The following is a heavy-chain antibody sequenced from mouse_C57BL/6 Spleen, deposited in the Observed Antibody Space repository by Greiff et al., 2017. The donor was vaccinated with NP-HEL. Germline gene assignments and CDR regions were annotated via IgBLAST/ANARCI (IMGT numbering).Heavy chain of an antibody. J-gene: IGHJ4*01. CDR2: IDPSDSET. D-gene: IGHD2-10*01. CDR3: ARSSYYGNYGAMDY. Sequence: QVQLQQPGAELVRPGSSVKLSCKASGYTFTSYWMHWVKQRPIQGLEWIGNIDPSDSETHYNQKFKDKATLTVDKSSSTAYMQLSSLTSEDSAVYYCARSSYYGNYGAMDYWGQGTSGTVSS. CDR1: GYTFTSYW. V-gene: IGHV1-52*01.